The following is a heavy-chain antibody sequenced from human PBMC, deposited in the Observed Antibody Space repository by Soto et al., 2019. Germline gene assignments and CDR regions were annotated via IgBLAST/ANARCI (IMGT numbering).Heavy chain of an antibody. D-gene: IGHD6-19*01. CDR1: GDSLRGQS. V-gene: IGHV4-34*01. J-gene: IGHJ6*02. CDR3: AREDSYGWSGESLDV. CDR2: LDQSGGT. Sequence: QVQLQQWGAGLLKASETLSLTCAVVGDSLRGQSWNWIRQSPGKGLEWIGELDQSGGTNYNPSLKSRAIMSDDTSKNHFSLTLTSGTAADTAVYYCAREDSYGWSGESLDVWGQGTTVTVSS.